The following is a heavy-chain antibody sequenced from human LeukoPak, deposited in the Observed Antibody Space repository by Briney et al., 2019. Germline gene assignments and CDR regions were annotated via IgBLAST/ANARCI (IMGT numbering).Heavy chain of an antibody. V-gene: IGHV4-61*09. Sequence: SQTLSLTCTVSGGSNSSGSYYWSSIRQPAGKGLGWNGEIDHSGSTNYNPSLKSRVTISVDTSKNQFSLKLSSVTAADTAVYYCARVGVVVVAATLYYHYYYMDVWGKGTTVTVSS. D-gene: IGHD2-15*01. CDR3: ARVGVVVVAATLYYHYYYMDV. CDR1: GGSNSSGSYY. J-gene: IGHJ6*03. CDR2: IDHSGST.